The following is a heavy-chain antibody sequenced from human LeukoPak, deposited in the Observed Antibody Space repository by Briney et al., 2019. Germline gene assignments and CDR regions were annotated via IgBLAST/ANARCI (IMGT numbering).Heavy chain of an antibody. Sequence: SETLSLTCTVSGGSISSYYWSWIRQPPGKGLEWIGYIYYSGSTNYNPSLKSRVTISVDTSKNQFSLKLSSVTAADTAVYYCARGSDMGYYYYYGMDVWGKGTTVTVSS. CDR3: ARGSDMGYYYYYGMDV. CDR1: GGSISSYY. J-gene: IGHJ6*04. CDR2: IYYSGST. D-gene: IGHD3-9*01. V-gene: IGHV4-59*01.